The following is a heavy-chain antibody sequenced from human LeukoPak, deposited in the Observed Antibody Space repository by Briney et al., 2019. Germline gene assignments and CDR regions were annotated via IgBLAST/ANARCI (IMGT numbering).Heavy chain of an antibody. V-gene: IGHV4-39*07. D-gene: IGHD3-22*01. CDR3: AGNYYDSADPYYFDY. J-gene: IGHJ4*02. CDR1: GGSISSSSYY. CDR2: IYYSGST. Sequence: SETLSLTCTVSGGSISSSSYYWGWIRQPPGKGLEWIGSIYYSGSTYYNPSLKSRVTISVDTSKNQFSLKLSSVTAADTAVYYCAGNYYDSADPYYFDYWGQGTLVTVSS.